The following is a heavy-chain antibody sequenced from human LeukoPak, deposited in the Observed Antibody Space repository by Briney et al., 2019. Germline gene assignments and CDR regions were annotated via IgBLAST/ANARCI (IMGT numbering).Heavy chain of an antibody. CDR2: INPSGGST. CDR3: ARCGARGWYVDY. V-gene: IGHV1-46*01. Sequence: ASVKVSCKASGYTFTSYYTHWVRQAPGQGLEWMGIINPSGGSTSYAQKFQGRVTMTRDTSTSTVYMELSSLRSEDTAVYYCARCGARGWYVDYWGQGTLVTVSS. J-gene: IGHJ4*02. CDR1: GYTFTSYY. D-gene: IGHD6-19*01.